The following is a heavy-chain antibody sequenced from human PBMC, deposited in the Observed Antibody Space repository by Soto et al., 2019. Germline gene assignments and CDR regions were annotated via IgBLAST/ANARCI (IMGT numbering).Heavy chain of an antibody. D-gene: IGHD1-20*01. V-gene: IGHV3-48*03. J-gene: IGHJ6*02. Sequence: EVQLVESGGGLVQPGGSLRLSCAASGFTLSSYEMNWVRQAPGKGLEWISYISSSGSTIYYADSVKGRFTISRDNADNSLYLHMNSLRAEDTAVYYCATDKGYNWNHGGYCYYYGMDFWGQGTTVTVSS. CDR2: ISSSGSTI. CDR3: ATDKGYNWNHGGYCYYYGMDF. CDR1: GFTLSSYE.